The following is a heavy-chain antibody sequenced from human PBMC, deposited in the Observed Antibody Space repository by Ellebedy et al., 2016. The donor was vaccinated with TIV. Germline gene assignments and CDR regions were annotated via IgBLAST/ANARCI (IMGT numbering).Heavy chain of an antibody. CDR3: AIRGRY. Sequence: GESLKISCAASGFTFSHYYMTWVRQAPGKGLEWVANIDQNGGEKSYVDSVKGRFTISRDNAKNSLYLQMNSLRAEDTAVYYCAIRGRYWGQGTLVTVSS. V-gene: IGHV3-7*03. J-gene: IGHJ4*02. CDR1: GFTFSHYY. CDR2: IDQNGGEK. D-gene: IGHD3-10*01.